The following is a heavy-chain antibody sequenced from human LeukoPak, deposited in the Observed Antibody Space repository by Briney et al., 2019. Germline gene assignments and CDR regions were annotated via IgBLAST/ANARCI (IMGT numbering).Heavy chain of an antibody. D-gene: IGHD4-11*01. CDR3: ARESTTVTGYFDY. Sequence: GGSLRLSCAASGFTFSSYEMNWVRQAPGKGLEWVSYISSSGSTIYYADSVKGRFTISRDNAKNSLYLQMNSLRAEDTAVYYCARESTTVTGYFDYWGQGTLDTVSS. J-gene: IGHJ4*02. CDR2: ISSSGSTI. V-gene: IGHV3-48*03. CDR1: GFTFSSYE.